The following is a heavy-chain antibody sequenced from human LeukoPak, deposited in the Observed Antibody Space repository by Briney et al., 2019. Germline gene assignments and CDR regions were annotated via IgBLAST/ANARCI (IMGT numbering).Heavy chain of an antibody. D-gene: IGHD2-21*02. Sequence: GSIIPILGIANYAQKFQGTVTITADKSTSTAYMELSSLRSEDTAVYYCARNTAGPSPFDYWGQGTLVTASS. J-gene: IGHJ4*02. CDR2: IIPILGIA. CDR3: ARNTAGPSPFDY. V-gene: IGHV1-69*02.